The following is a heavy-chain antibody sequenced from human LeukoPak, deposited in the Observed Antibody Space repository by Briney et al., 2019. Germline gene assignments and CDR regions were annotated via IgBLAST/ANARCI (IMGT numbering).Heavy chain of an antibody. D-gene: IGHD6-13*01. CDR3: ARYSDSWKWFDH. V-gene: IGHV4-30-4*08. Sequence: SETLSLTCTVSGGSIKSYDYYWTWIRQSPGKGLEWIGYIHYSGTTFYNPSLQSRLMISVDTSQSLFSLRLNAVTAADTAVYSCARYSDSWKWFDHWGQGTLVTVSS. CDR2: IHYSGTT. J-gene: IGHJ5*02. CDR1: GGSIKSYDYY.